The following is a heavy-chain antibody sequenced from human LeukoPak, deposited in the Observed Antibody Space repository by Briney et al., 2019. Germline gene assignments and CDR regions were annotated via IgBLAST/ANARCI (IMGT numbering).Heavy chain of an antibody. Sequence: PRASVKVSCKASGYTLTGYYMHWVRQAPGQGLEWMGRINPNSGGTNYAQKFQGRVTMTRDTSISTAYMELSRLRSDDTAVYYCARVAAMVRGVIILYHFDYWGQGTLVTVSS. CDR1: GYTLTGYY. J-gene: IGHJ4*02. D-gene: IGHD3-10*01. V-gene: IGHV1-2*06. CDR3: ARVAAMVRGVIILYHFDY. CDR2: INPNSGGT.